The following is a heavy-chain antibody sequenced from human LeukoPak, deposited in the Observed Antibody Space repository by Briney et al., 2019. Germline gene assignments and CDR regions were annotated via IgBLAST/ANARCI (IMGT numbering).Heavy chain of an antibody. CDR3: AREGDTAMVSDAFDI. D-gene: IGHD5-18*01. V-gene: IGHV1-2*02. CDR2: INPNSGGT. CDR1: GYTFTGYY. Sequence: ASVKVSCKASGYTFTGYYMHWVRQAPGQGLEWMGWINPNSGGTNYAQKFQGRVTMTRDTSISTAYMELSRLRSDDTAVYYCAREGDTAMVSDAFDIWGQGTMVTASS. J-gene: IGHJ3*02.